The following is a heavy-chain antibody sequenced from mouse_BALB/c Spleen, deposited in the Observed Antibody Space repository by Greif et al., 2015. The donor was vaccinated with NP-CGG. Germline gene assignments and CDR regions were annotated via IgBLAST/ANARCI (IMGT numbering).Heavy chain of an antibody. V-gene: IGHV14-1*02. Sequence: EVKLQQSGAELVRPGALVKLSCKASGFNIKDYYMHWVKQRPEQGLEWIGWIDPENGNTIYDPKFQGKASITADTSSNTASLQLSSLTSEDTAFYYCARTGSSGYYFDYWCQGTTLTVSS. D-gene: IGHD3-1*01. CDR1: GFNIKDYY. CDR2: IDPENGNT. J-gene: IGHJ2*01. CDR3: ARTGSSGYYFDY.